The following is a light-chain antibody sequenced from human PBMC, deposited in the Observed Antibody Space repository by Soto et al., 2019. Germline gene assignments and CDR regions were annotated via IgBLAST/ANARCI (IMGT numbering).Light chain of an antibody. CDR3: QQHNNWPPIT. CDR1: QSVSSN. J-gene: IGKJ5*01. Sequence: ELVMTPSPDTLSVSPGDRATLSCRASQSVSSNLAWYQQKPGQAPRLLIYGASTRATGIPARFSGSGSATEFTPTTSSLQPADFAFYYCQQHNNWPPITFGQGTKVDIK. CDR2: GAS. V-gene: IGKV3-15*01.